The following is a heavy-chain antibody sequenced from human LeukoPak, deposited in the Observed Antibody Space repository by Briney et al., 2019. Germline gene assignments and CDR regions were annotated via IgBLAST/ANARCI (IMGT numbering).Heavy chain of an antibody. J-gene: IGHJ4*02. D-gene: IGHD6-19*01. CDR2: SYWDDDK. V-gene: IGHV2-5*02. CDR3: AHRRARGRWLPTWDY. Sequence: SGPTLVKPTQTLTLTWTFSGFPLSTSGVGVGWIRQPPGKALEWLALSYWDDDKRYSASLKSRLTITKDTSKNQVVLTMTNMDPVDTATYYCAHRRARGRWLPTWDYWGQGTLVTVSS. CDR1: GFPLSTSGVG.